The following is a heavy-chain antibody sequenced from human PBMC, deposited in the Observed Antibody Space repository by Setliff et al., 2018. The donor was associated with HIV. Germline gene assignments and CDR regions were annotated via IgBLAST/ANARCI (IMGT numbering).Heavy chain of an antibody. Sequence: GGSLRLSCAASGFTFSNFAMHWVRQAPGKGLEWVAVISSDGDNEHYIDSVKGRFTISRDNDKNTLNLRMNRLRADDTAVYYCAKSSLLVVAGTDYFDSWGQGTLVTVSS. J-gene: IGHJ4*02. CDR2: ISSDGDNE. CDR1: GFTFSNFA. CDR3: AKSSLLVVAGTDYFDS. V-gene: IGHV3-30*04. D-gene: IGHD6-19*01.